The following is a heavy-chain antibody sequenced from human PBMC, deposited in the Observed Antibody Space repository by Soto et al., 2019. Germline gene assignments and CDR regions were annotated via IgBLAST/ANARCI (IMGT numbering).Heavy chain of an antibody. CDR1: GYTFIGYG. CDR3: ARDQRYYGSGYYYSDS. CDR2: MSAFTGKA. V-gene: IGHV1-18*04. D-gene: IGHD3-10*01. J-gene: IGHJ1*01. Sequence: ASVKVSCKASGYTFIGYGISWVRQAPGQGLEWVGWMSAFTGKADYAQIFQDRVTMTTDTSTSTAYMELRSLRSDDTAVYYCARDQRYYGSGYYYSDSWGQGTLVTVYS.